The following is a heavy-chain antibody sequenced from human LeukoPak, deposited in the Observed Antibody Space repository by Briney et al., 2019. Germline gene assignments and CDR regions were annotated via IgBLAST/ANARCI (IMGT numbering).Heavy chain of an antibody. Sequence: GGSLRLSCAASGFPFSSYAMNWVRQAPGKGLEWVSYISSSGSTIYYADSVKGRFTISRDNAKNSLYLQMNSLRAEDTAVYYCARESSWDEFDYWGQGTLVTVSS. D-gene: IGHD6-13*01. CDR3: ARESSWDEFDY. V-gene: IGHV3-48*03. CDR1: GFPFSSYA. CDR2: ISSSGSTI. J-gene: IGHJ4*02.